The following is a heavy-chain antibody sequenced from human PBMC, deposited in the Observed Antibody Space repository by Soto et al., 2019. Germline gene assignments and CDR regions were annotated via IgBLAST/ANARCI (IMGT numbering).Heavy chain of an antibody. Sequence: GGSLRLSCAASGFTFSSYGMHWVRQAPGKGLEWVAVISYDGSNKYYADSVKGRFTISRDNSKNTLYLQMNSLRAEDTAVYYCAKPRDKVATIKGGLDYWGQGTTVTVSS. CDR3: AKPRDKVATIKGGLDY. CDR1: GFTFSSYG. CDR2: ISYDGSNK. V-gene: IGHV3-30*18. J-gene: IGHJ4*02. D-gene: IGHD5-12*01.